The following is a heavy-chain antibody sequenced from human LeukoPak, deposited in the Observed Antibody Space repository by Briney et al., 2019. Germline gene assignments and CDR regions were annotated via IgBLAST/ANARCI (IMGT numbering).Heavy chain of an antibody. J-gene: IGHJ4*02. V-gene: IGHV3-23*01. CDR2: ISGSSDST. D-gene: IGHD2-15*01. CDR3: AKAGAVVVVAAKYFDY. Sequence: PGGSLRLSCAASGFTFSSYAMSWVRQAPGKGLEWVSAISGSSDSTYYADSVKGRFTISRDNSKNTLYLQMNSLRAEDTAVYYCAKAGAVVVVAAKYFDYWGQGTLVTVSS. CDR1: GFTFSSYA.